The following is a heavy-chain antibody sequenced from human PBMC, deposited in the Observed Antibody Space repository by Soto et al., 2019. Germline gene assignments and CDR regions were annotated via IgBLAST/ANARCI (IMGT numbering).Heavy chain of an antibody. V-gene: IGHV3-30*14. CDR2: ISYGGINN. Sequence: PGGSLRLSCAASGFTFSSFPMHWVRQAPGKGLEWVAVISYGGINNYYADSVKGRFTISRDDSKNTVYLQMGSLRAEDMAVYYCARNYGGNSYAFDIWGQGTMVTVSS. CDR1: GFTFSSFP. J-gene: IGHJ3*02. D-gene: IGHD2-21*02. CDR3: ARNYGGNSYAFDI.